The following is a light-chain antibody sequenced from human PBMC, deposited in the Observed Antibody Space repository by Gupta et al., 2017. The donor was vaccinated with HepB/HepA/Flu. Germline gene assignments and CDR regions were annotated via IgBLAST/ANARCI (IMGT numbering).Light chain of an antibody. J-gene: IGKJ4*01. CDR1: QSVSSY. V-gene: IGKV3-11*01. CDR2: DAS. CDR3: QQRSYWPLT. Sequence: EIVLTQSPATLSLSPGERGTLSCRASQSVSSYLAWYQQKPGQAPRLLIYDASNRATGIPARFSGSGSATEFTLTISSLEPEDFAVYYCQQRSYWPLTFGGGTKVDIK.